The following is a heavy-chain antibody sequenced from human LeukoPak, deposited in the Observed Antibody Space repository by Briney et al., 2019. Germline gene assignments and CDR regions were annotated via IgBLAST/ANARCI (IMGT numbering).Heavy chain of an antibody. V-gene: IGHV4-59*13. CDR2: IFFSGHS. Sequence: SETLSLTCTVSGAFSSRFYWSWVRPSPGKGLEWIGNIFFSGHSNYNPSLTGRVTISPDTSKSQFSLKMTSVTAADTALYYCARIDPLGYFDQWGQGTLVSVSS. CDR3: ARIDPLGYFDQ. J-gene: IGHJ4*02. CDR1: GAFSSRFY.